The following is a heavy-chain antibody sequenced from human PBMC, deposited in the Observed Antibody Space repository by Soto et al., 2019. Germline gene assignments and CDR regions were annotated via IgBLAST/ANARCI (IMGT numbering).Heavy chain of an antibody. Sequence: QVQLVQSGAEVKKPGASVKVSCKASGYTFTSYYMHWVRQAPGQGLEWMGIIDPSGGGTSYAQKFQGRLTMTRYTSTSTVYMELRSLRSEDTAVYCWARDRVDCSGGNCWRSVEDTWGQGTLVTVSS. CDR2: IDPSGGGT. J-gene: IGHJ5*02. CDR3: ARDRVDCSGGNCWRSVEDT. V-gene: IGHV1-46*01. D-gene: IGHD2-15*01. CDR1: GYTFTSYY.